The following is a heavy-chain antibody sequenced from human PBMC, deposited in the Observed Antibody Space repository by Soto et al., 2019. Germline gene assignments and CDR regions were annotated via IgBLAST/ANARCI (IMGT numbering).Heavy chain of an antibody. CDR1: GGSISGSSYY. V-gene: IGHV4-39*01. CDR2: IYYSGST. J-gene: IGHJ4*02. D-gene: IGHD2-2*01. Sequence: QLHLQESGPGLVKPSETLSLTCTVSGGSISGSSYYWGWIRQPPGKGLEWIGSIYYSGSTYYNPSLKGRVAISVDTSKNQFSLKLSSVTAVDTALYYCARLDYTTSCSYWGQGTLVTVSS. CDR3: ARLDYTTSCSY.